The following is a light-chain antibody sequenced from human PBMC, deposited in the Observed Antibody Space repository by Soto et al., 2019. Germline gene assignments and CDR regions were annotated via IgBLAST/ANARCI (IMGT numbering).Light chain of an antibody. J-gene: IGKJ2*01. CDR2: GAS. CDR1: QSISSSY. CDR3: QQCHDALYT. V-gene: IGKV3-20*01. Sequence: EIVLTQSPGTLSLSPGERATLSCRASQSISSSYLAWYQQKPGQAPRVLIYGASNRATGIPDRFSGSGSGTGFNLTIRRLQPEDFALYYCQQCHDALYTCGQGTKLEIK.